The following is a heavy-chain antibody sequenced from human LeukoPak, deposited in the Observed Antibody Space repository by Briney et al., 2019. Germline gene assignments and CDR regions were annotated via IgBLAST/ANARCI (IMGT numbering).Heavy chain of an antibody. D-gene: IGHD2-15*01. CDR3: ASDIVVGHPRGRDY. J-gene: IGHJ4*02. V-gene: IGHV3-48*03. CDR2: ISSSGSTI. CDR1: GFTFSSYE. Sequence: GGSLRLSCAASGFTFSSYEMNWVRQAPGKGLEWVSYISSSGSTIYYADSVKGRFTISRDNAKNSLHLQMNSLRAEDTAVYYCASDIVVGHPRGRDYWGQGTLVTVSS.